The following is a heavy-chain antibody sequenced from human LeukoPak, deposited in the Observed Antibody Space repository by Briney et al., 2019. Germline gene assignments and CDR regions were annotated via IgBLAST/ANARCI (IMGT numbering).Heavy chain of an antibody. CDR3: ARHMSVSYDAFDL. V-gene: IGHV4-59*08. CDR1: DGSPTGYY. D-gene: IGHD3-10*01. Sequence: SETLSLTCSVSDGSPTGYYCSWIRQPPGKGLEWIAYVYYTGRTLYNPSLESRVTISVDTSKTQFSLTVTSVTAADTAVYYCARHMSVSYDAFDLWGRGTTVTVSS. CDR2: VYYTGRT. J-gene: IGHJ3*01.